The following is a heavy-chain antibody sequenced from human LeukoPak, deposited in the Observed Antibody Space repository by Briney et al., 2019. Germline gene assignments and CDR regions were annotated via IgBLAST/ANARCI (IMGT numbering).Heavy chain of an antibody. J-gene: IGHJ4*02. V-gene: IGHV1-69*01. CDR3: ARASYYYDSSGYYFDY. Sequence: AISWVRQAPGQGREWMGGIIPIFGTANYAQKFQGRVTITADESTSTAYMELSSLRSEDTAVYYCARASYYYDSSGYYFDYWGQGTLVTVSS. D-gene: IGHD3-22*01. CDR1: A. CDR2: IIPIFGTA.